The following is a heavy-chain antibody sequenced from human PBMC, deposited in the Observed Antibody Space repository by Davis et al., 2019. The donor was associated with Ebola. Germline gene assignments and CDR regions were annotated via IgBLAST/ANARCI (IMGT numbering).Heavy chain of an antibody. CDR2: INPHTGDT. V-gene: IGHV1-2*02. D-gene: IGHD6-6*01. Sequence: ASVKVSCKVSGFRFTGYYMHWVRLAPGQGLEWMGWINPHTGDTNFGQRFQGRVTMTRDTSISTGYMELSRLTSDDTAVYYCARSRFREFSSSPDFDYWGQGTLVTVSS. CDR3: ARSRFREFSSSPDFDY. CDR1: GFRFTGYY. J-gene: IGHJ4*02.